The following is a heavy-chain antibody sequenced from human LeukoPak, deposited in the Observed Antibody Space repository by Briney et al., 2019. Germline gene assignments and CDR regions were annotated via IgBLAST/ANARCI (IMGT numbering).Heavy chain of an antibody. D-gene: IGHD4-17*01. V-gene: IGHV1-24*01. CDR1: GYTLTELS. J-gene: IGHJ5*02. Sequence: ASVMVSCKVSGYTLTELSMHWVRQAPGKGLEWMGGFDPEDGETIYAQKFQGRVTMTEDTSTDTAYMELSSLRAEDTAVYYCAKDRATVTHNWFDPWGQGTLVTVSS. CDR3: AKDRATVTHNWFDP. CDR2: FDPEDGET.